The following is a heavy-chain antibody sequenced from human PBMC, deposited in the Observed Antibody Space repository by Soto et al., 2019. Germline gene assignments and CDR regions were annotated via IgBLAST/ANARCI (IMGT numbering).Heavy chain of an antibody. J-gene: IGHJ4*02. D-gene: IGHD6-19*01. V-gene: IGHV3-74*01. CDR1: GFTFSSYW. CDR3: ARETGYSSGWRQDY. Sequence: GGSLRLSCATSGFTFSSYWMHWVRQAPGKGLVWVSRINSDGSSISYADSVKGRFTISRDNAKSTLYLQMNSLRVEDTAVYYCARETGYSSGWRQDYWGQGTVGTVSS. CDR2: INSDGSSI.